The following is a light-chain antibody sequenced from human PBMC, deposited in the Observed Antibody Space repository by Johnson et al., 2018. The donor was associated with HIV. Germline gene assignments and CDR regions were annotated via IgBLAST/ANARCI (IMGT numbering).Light chain of an antibody. CDR2: KND. V-gene: IGLV1-51*02. Sequence: HSVLTQPPSVSAAPGQKVTISCSGSYSNIGNHYVSWYQQVPGAAPKLLIYKNDERPSGIPDRFSGSKSGTSATLGITGLQTGDEADYYCGTWDSSLSVNYVFGTGTKVTAL. J-gene: IGLJ1*01. CDR1: YSNIGNHY. CDR3: GTWDSSLSVNYV.